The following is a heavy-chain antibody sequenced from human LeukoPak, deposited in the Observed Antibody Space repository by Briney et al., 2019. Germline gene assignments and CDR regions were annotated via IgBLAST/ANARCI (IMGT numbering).Heavy chain of an antibody. D-gene: IGHD6-13*01. Sequence: SETLSLTCTVSGGSISSSSYYRGWIRQPPGKGLEWIGSIYYSGSTYYNPSLKSRVTISVDTSKNQFSLKLSSVTAADTAVYYCASRTAAAGTEFDYWGQGTLVTVSS. V-gene: IGHV4-39*07. CDR1: GGSISSSSYY. J-gene: IGHJ4*02. CDR2: IYYSGST. CDR3: ASRTAAAGTEFDY.